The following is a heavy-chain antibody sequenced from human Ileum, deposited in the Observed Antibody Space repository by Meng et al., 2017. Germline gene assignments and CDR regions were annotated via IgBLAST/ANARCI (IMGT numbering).Heavy chain of an antibody. Sequence: QVQLQPGGAGLLKPSETLSLTCAVYGGSFSGYYWSWIRQPPGKGLEWIGEINHSGSTNYNPSLKSRVTISVDTSKNQFSLKLSSVTAADTAAYYCARTSGWFYYWGQGTLVTVSS. J-gene: IGHJ4*02. CDR3: ARTSGWFYY. V-gene: IGHV4-34*01. D-gene: IGHD6-19*01. CDR2: INHSGST. CDR1: GGSFSGYY.